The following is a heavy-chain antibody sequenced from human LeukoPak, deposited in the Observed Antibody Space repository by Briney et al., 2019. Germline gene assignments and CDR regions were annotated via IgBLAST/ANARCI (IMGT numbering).Heavy chain of an antibody. V-gene: IGHV1-3*01. CDR2: INAGNGNT. CDR3: ARLWQQLVQTGMDV. CDR1: GYTFTSYA. Sequence: ASVKVSCKASGYTFTSYAMHWVRQAPGQRLEWMGWINAGNGNTKYSQKFQGRVTITRDTSASTAYMELSSLRSDDTAVYYCARLWQQLVQTGMDVWGQGTTVTVSS. D-gene: IGHD6-13*01. J-gene: IGHJ6*02.